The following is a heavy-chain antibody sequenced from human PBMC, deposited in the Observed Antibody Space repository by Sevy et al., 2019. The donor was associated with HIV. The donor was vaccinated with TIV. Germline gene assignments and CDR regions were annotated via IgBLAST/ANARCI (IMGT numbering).Heavy chain of an antibody. J-gene: IGHJ4*01. V-gene: IGHV4-34*01. D-gene: IGHD4-17*01. CDR3: ARGRTLPATVTTPYYFDY. CDR2: INHSGST. Sequence: SETLSLTCAVYRGSFSGYYWSWIRQPPGKGLEWIGEINHSGSTNYNPSLKSRVTISVDTSKNQFSLKLSSVTAADTAVYYCARGRTLPATVTTPYYFDYWGHGTLVTVSS. CDR1: RGSFSGYY.